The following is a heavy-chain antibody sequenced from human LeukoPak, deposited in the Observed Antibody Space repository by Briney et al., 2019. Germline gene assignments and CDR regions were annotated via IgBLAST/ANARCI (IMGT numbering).Heavy chain of an antibody. CDR1: GFTFSGSA. D-gene: IGHD6-19*01. V-gene: IGHV3-73*01. CDR2: IRSKANSYAT. CDR3: TRPEYSSGWYLGY. J-gene: IGHJ4*02. Sequence: GGSLRLCCAASGFTFSGSAMHWVRQATGKGLEWVGRIRSKANSYATAYAASVKGRFTISRDDSKNTAYLQMNSLKTEDTAVYYCTRPEYSSGWYLGYWGQGTLVTVSS.